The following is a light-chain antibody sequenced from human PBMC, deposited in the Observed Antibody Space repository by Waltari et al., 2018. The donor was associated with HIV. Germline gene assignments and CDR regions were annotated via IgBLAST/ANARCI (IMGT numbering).Light chain of an antibody. CDR1: SSAVGTYTY. CDR3: SSYAATNTLV. Sequence: QSALTQPPSASGSPGQSVTIPCPGTSSAVGTYTYLSWYQQHPGNAPKLRIYEVNKRPSGVPDRFSGSKSGNTASLTVSGLQAEDEAEYYCSSYAATNTLVFGGGTKVTVL. CDR2: EVN. J-gene: IGLJ3*02. V-gene: IGLV2-8*01.